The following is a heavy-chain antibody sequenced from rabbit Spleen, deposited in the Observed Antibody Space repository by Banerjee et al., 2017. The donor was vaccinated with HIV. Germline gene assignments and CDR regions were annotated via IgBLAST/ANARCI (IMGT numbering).Heavy chain of an antibody. Sequence: QEQLMASGGGLVQPGGSLTLTCTVSGFAVNSYVIEWVRQAPGKGLEWIAWITAGSSGSTYYASWAKGRFTISKSSTTVTLQMTSLTASDTATYCCARDCSYASFDLWGPGTLVTVS. CDR3: ARDCSYASFDL. CDR1: GFAVNSYV. J-gene: IGHJ4*01. V-gene: IGHV1S45*01. D-gene: IGHD5-1*01. CDR2: ITAGSSGST.